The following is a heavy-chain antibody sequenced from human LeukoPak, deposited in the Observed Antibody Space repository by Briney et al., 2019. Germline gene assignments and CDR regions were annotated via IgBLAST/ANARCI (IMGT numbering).Heavy chain of an antibody. CDR3: ARTCSSTGCYGDDY. CDR1: GGTFNRYS. J-gene: IGHJ4*02. CDR2: IIPIFGTA. D-gene: IGHD2-2*01. V-gene: IGHV1-69*05. Sequence: SVKVSCKASGGTFNRYSMSWVRQAPGQGREGMGGIIPIFGTANYAQKFQGRVTITTAESTSTAYMELNSLTSEDTAVYYCARTCSSTGCYGDDYWGQGTLVTVSS.